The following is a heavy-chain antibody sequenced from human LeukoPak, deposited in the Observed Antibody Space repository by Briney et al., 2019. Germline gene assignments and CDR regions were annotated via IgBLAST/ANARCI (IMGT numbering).Heavy chain of an antibody. CDR1: GGPISSYY. J-gene: IGHJ4*02. CDR3: ARVTGYIVEDYFDY. CDR2: IYYSGST. D-gene: IGHD3-22*01. V-gene: IGHV4-59*01. Sequence: SATLSLTCTVSGGPISSYYWSWVRQPPGKGLEWIGYIYYSGSTNYNPSLKSRVTISVDTSKNQFSLRLSSVTAADTAVYYCARVTGYIVEDYFDYWGQGTLVTVSS.